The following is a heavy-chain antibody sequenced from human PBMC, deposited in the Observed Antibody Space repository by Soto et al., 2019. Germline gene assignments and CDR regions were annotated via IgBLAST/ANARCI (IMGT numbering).Heavy chain of an antibody. CDR2: IVVGSGNT. J-gene: IGHJ6*02. D-gene: IGHD5-18*01. Sequence: QMQLVQSGPEVKKPGTSVKVSCKASGFTFTSSAVQWVRQARGQRLEWIGWIVVGSGNTNYAQKFQESVTITRDMSTSTAYMELSSLRSEDTAVYYCAGYSSQTFRATKRNYYGMDVWGQGTTVTVSS. CDR3: AGYSSQTFRATKRNYYGMDV. V-gene: IGHV1-58*01. CDR1: GFTFTSSA.